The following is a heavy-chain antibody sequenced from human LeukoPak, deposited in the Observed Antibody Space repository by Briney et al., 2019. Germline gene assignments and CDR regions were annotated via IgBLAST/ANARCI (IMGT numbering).Heavy chain of an antibody. J-gene: IGHJ1*01. D-gene: IGHD6-6*01. CDR1: GFTFSSYW. CDR2: ISYDGSNK. CDR3: AKKYSEYFQH. V-gene: IGHV3-30*18. Sequence: GGSLRLSCAASGFTFSSYWMHWVRQAPGKGLVWVAVISYDGSNKYYADSVKGRFTISRDNSKNTLYLQMNSLRAEDTAVYYCAKKYSEYFQHWGQGTLVTVSS.